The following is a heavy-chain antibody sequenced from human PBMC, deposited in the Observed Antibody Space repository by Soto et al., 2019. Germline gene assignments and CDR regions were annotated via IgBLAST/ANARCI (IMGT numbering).Heavy chain of an antibody. CDR1: GFTFSNAW. D-gene: IGHD5-12*01. CDR3: TPAVSGYDGAFFDY. Sequence: EVQLVESGGGLVKPGGSLRLSCAASGFTFSNAWMSWVRQAPGKGLEWDGRIKSKTDGGTTDYAAPVKGRFTISRDDSKTTRYLQMNSLKTEDTAVYYCTPAVSGYDGAFFDYWGQGTLVTVSS. V-gene: IGHV3-15*01. J-gene: IGHJ4*02. CDR2: IKSKTDGGTT.